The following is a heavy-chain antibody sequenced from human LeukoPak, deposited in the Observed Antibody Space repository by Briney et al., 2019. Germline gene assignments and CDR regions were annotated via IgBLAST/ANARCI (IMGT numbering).Heavy chain of an antibody. J-gene: IGHJ4*02. CDR1: GFTFSSYA. V-gene: IGHV3-23*01. CDR3: AKVRTRRYIVVVVAARGYFDY. Sequence: GGSLRLSCPPSGFTFSSYAMSWVHQAPGKGLEWVSAIIGRVGSTFYADSVKGRFTISRDNSKNTLYLQMNSLRAEDTAVYYCAKVRTRRYIVVVVAARGYFDYWGQGTLVTVSS. D-gene: IGHD2-15*01. CDR2: IIGRVGST.